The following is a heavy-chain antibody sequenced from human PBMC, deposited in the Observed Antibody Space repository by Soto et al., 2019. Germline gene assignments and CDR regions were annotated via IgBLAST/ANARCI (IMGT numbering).Heavy chain of an antibody. CDR2: IYHSGST. J-gene: IGHJ4*02. Sequence: SETLSLTCAVSGGSISSGGYSWSWIRQPPGKGLDWIGYIYHSGSTYYDPSLKSRVTISVDRSKNQFSLKLSSVTAADTAVYYCVSVPDFWGRGTLVIVSS. CDR3: VSVPDF. V-gene: IGHV4-30-2*01. CDR1: GGSISSGGYS.